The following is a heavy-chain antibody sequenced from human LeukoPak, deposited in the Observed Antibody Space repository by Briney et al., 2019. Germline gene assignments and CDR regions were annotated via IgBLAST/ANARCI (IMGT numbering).Heavy chain of an antibody. CDR3: ARSVDYDSSGYYYYYMDV. D-gene: IGHD3-22*01. CDR2: IYYSGST. V-gene: IGHV4-59*08. J-gene: IGHJ6*03. Sequence: SETLSLTCTVSGGSISSYYWSWIRQPPGKGLEWIGYIYYSGSTNYNPSLKSRVTISVDTSKNQFSLKLSSVTAADTAVYYCARSVDYDSSGYYYYYMDVWGKGTTVTVSS. CDR1: GGSISSYY.